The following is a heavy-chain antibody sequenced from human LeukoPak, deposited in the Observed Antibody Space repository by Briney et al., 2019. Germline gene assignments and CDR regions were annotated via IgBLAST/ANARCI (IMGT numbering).Heavy chain of an antibody. CDR2: LYTGGGT. CDR3: TRSGYRHPYHFDS. D-gene: IGHD3-22*01. Sequence: HPGGSLRLSCAASGFTTSNYETNWVRQAPGKGLEWVSVLYTGGGTDHADSVKGRFTISRDNSKNTLSLQMNSLRVEDTAIYYCTRSGYRHPYHFDSWGQGTLVTVSS. J-gene: IGHJ4*02. V-gene: IGHV3-53*01. CDR1: GFTTSNYE.